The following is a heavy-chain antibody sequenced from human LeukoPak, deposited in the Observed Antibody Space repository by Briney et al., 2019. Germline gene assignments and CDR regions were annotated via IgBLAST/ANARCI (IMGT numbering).Heavy chain of an antibody. CDR1: GGAFGGYY. D-gene: IGHD5-18*01. CDR3: AAIQLRSNY. J-gene: IGHJ4*02. V-gene: IGHV4-34*01. Sequence: SPTQSPSCTVYGGAFGGYYWSWIRQPPGKGLEWIGEINHSGSTNYNPSLKSRVTISVDTSKNQFSLKLSSVTAADTAVYYCAAIQLRSNYWGQGTLVTVSS. CDR2: INHSGST.